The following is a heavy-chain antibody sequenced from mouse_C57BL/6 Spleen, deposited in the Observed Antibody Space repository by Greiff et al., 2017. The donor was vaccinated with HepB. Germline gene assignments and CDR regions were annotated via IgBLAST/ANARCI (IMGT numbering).Heavy chain of an antibody. V-gene: IGHV1-15*01. Sequence: QVQLQQSGAELVRPGASVTLSCKASGYTFTDYEMHWVKQTPVHGLEWIGAIDPETGGTAYNQKFKGTAILTADKSSSTAYMELRSLTSEDSAVYYCTRGGSWDEYFDVWGTGTTVTVSS. J-gene: IGHJ1*03. D-gene: IGHD4-1*01. CDR1: GYTFTDYE. CDR3: TRGGSWDEYFDV. CDR2: IDPETGGT.